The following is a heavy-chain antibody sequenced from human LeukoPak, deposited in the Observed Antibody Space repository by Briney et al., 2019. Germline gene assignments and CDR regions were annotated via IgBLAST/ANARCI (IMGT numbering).Heavy chain of an antibody. Sequence: ASVKVSCKASGYTFTSYDINWVRQATGQGLEWMGWMNPNSGNTGYAQKFQGRVTMTRNTSISTAYMELSSLRSEDTAVYYCARGRRGYKLPTRKTQNQYYFDYWGQGTLVTVPS. CDR2: MNPNSGNT. CDR1: GYTFTSYD. D-gene: IGHD5-18*01. V-gene: IGHV1-8*01. J-gene: IGHJ4*02. CDR3: ARGRRGYKLPTRKTQNQYYFDY.